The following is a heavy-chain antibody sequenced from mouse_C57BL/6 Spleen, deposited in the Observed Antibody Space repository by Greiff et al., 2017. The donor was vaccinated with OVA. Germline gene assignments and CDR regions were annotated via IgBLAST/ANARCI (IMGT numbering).Heavy chain of an antibody. V-gene: IGHV1-52*01. CDR2: IDPSDSET. CDR1: GYTFTSYW. Sequence: QVQLQQPGAELVRPGSSVKLSCKASGYTFTSYWMHRVKQRPIQGLEWIGNIDPSDSETHYNQKFKDKATLTVDKSSSTAYMQLSSLTSEDSAVYSCARSLITTVAYYFDYWGQGTTLTVSS. J-gene: IGHJ2*01. CDR3: ARSLITTVAYYFDY. D-gene: IGHD1-1*01.